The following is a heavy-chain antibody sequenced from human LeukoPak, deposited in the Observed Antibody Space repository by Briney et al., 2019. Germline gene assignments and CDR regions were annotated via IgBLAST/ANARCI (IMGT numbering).Heavy chain of an antibody. CDR1: GYTFTGYY. D-gene: IGHD1-1*01. J-gene: IGHJ4*02. CDR3: ARDLRVTTGTTS. CDR2: INPNSGGT. Sequence: GASVKVSCKASGYTFTGYYIHWVRQAPGQGLEWMGRINPNSGGTNYAQKFQGRVTMTRDTSISTAYMELSRLRSDDTAVYYCARDLRVTTGTTSWGQGTLVTVSS. V-gene: IGHV1-2*06.